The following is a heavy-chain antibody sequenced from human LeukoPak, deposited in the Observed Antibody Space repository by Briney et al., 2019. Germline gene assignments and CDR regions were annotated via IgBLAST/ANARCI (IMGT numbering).Heavy chain of an antibody. D-gene: IGHD2-2*01. CDR1: GFTFSRYS. CDR3: APGYCSSTSCYHYFEY. CDR2: ISSSSNTI. Sequence: GGSLRLSCAASGFTFSRYSMNWVRQAPGKGLEWVSYISSSSNTIYYADSVKGRFTNSSDNAKNSLYLQMSSLRVEDTAVYYCAPGYCSSTSCYHYFEYWGQGTLVTVSS. V-gene: IGHV3-48*01. J-gene: IGHJ4*02.